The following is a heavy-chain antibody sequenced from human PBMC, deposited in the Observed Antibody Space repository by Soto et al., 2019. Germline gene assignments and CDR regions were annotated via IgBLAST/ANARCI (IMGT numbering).Heavy chain of an antibody. J-gene: IGHJ6*04. CDR1: GYTFTTYD. Sequence: QVQLVQSGAEVKKPGASVKVSCKASGYTFTTYDIIWLRQAPGQVLECMGRSSTYNGNTNYPQRLQGRLTMTTDTSTTTPYKDLRSLRSDDTAVYYCARDPYHVLMVNAPNLYGMDVWGKGTTVTVSS. V-gene: IGHV1-18*01. CDR3: ARDPYHVLMVNAPNLYGMDV. CDR2: SSTYNGNT. D-gene: IGHD2-8*01.